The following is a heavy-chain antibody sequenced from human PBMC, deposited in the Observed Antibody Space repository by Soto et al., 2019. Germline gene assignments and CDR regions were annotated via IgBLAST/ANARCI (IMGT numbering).Heavy chain of an antibody. J-gene: IGHJ4*02. CDR1: GYTFTSYG. CDR2: ISTYNGNT. D-gene: IGHD3-10*01. V-gene: IGHV1-18*01. Sequence: QVQLVQSGAEVKKPGASVKVSCKASGYTFTSYGISWVRQAPGQGLEWMGWISTYNGNTNYAQKLQGRVTMTTDTSTSKAYMELRSLRSDDTAVYYCARDRWFVVRAPPVDYWGQGTLVTVSS. CDR3: ARDRWFVVRAPPVDY.